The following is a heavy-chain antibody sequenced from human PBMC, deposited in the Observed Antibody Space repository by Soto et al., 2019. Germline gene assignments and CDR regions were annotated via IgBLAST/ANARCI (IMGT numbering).Heavy chain of an antibody. D-gene: IGHD3-22*01. CDR1: GFTFSNAW. Sequence: GGSLRLSCAASGFTFSNAWMSWVRQAPGKGLEWVGRIKSKTDGGTTDYAAPVKGRFTISRDDSKNTLYLQMNSLKTEDTAVYYCTTKGSLGSSGYYKGYYFDYWGQGTLVTVSS. V-gene: IGHV3-15*01. CDR3: TTKGSLGSSGYYKGYYFDY. J-gene: IGHJ4*02. CDR2: IKSKTDGGTT.